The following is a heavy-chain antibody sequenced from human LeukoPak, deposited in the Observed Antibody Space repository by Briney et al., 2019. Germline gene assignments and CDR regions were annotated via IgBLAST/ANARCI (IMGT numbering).Heavy chain of an antibody. D-gene: IGHD3-22*01. CDR3: ARAYYYDSSGYYPLDY. J-gene: IGHJ4*02. CDR2: IWYDGSSK. Sequence: GGSLRLSCAASGFTFSSYGMHWVRQAPGKGLEWVAVIWYDGSSKYYADSVKGRFTNSRDNSKNTLYLQMNSLRAEDTAVYYCARAYYYDSSGYYPLDYWGQGTLVTVSS. CDR1: GFTFSSYG. V-gene: IGHV3-33*01.